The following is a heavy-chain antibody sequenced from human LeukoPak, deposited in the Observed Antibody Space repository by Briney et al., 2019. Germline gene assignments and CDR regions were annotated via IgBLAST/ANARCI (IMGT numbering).Heavy chain of an antibody. D-gene: IGHD6-13*01. CDR3: ARGGQQLESSHFDY. J-gene: IGHJ4*02. V-gene: IGHV1-8*01. CDR2: MNPNSGNT. CDR1: GYTFTSYD. Sequence: GASVKVSCKASGYTFTSYDINWVRQATGQGLEWMGWMNPNSGNTGYAQKFQGRVTMTRNTSISTAYMELSSLRSEDTAVYYCARGGQQLESSHFDYWGQGTLVTVSS.